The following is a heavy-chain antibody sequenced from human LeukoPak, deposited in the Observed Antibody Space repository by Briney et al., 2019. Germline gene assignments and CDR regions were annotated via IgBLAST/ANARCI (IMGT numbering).Heavy chain of an antibody. Sequence: ASVKVSCKASGYTFTGYYMHWVRQAPGQGLELMGWINPNSGGTNYAQKFQGRVTMTRDTSISTVYMELSRLRSDDTAVYYCAREAAGYYDSSAYLFDWGQGTLLTVSS. V-gene: IGHV1-2*02. CDR2: INPNSGGT. CDR3: AREAAGYYDSSAYLFD. J-gene: IGHJ4*02. D-gene: IGHD3-22*01. CDR1: GYTFTGYY.